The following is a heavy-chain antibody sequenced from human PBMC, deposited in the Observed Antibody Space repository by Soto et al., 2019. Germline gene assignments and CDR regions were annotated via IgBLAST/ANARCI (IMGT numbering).Heavy chain of an antibody. Sequence: GGSLRLSCAASGFTFSSYAMSWVRQAPGKGLEWVSAISGSGGSTYYADSVKGRFTISRDNSKNTLYLQMNSLRAEDTAVYYGAKVVQTSTFDYYGMDVWGQGTTVTVSS. J-gene: IGHJ6*02. CDR3: AKVVQTSTFDYYGMDV. V-gene: IGHV3-23*01. CDR1: GFTFSSYA. CDR2: ISGSGGST.